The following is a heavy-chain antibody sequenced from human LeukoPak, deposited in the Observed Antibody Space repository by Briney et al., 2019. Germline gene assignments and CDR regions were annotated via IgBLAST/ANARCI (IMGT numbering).Heavy chain of an antibody. CDR2: IRYDGSNK. D-gene: IGHD4-17*01. Sequence: GGSLRLSCAASGFTFSSYGMHWVRQAPGKGLEWVAFIRYDGSNKYYADSVKGRFTISRDNAKNSLCLQMNSLRAEDTALYYCAKDMADGDYWYFDLWGRGTLVTVSS. CDR1: GFTFSSYG. J-gene: IGHJ2*01. CDR3: AKDMADGDYWYFDL. V-gene: IGHV3-30*02.